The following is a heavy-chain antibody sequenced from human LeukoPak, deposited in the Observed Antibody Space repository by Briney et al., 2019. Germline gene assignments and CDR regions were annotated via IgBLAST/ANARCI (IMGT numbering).Heavy chain of an antibody. D-gene: IGHD1-26*01. CDR2: ISSSSSYI. V-gene: IGHV3-21*01. J-gene: IGHJ5*02. CDR1: GFTFSSYS. Sequence: GGSLRLSCAASGFTFSSYSMNWVRQAPGKGLEWVSSISSSSSYIYYADSVKGRFTISRDNAKNSLYLQMNSLRAEDTAVYYCAREAAVILGDTPNWFDPWGQGTLVTVSS. CDR3: AREAAVILGDTPNWFDP.